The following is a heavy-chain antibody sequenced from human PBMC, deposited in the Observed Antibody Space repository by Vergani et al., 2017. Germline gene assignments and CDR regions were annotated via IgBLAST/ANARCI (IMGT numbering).Heavy chain of an antibody. V-gene: IGHV4-34*01. CDR2: IDHTGRP. Sequence: QVQLQQWGGGLLKPSETLSLTCVVNGGSFTSYHWTWIRQSPGEGLEWVGDIDHTGRPDYNPSLKSRLTMSVDKSRNHFSLTLNSVTATDTAIYFCARVNTETNGHLYYYYYMDVRGQGTAVTVS. CDR3: ARVNTETNGHLYYYYYMDV. CDR1: GGSFTSYH. J-gene: IGHJ6*03. D-gene: IGHD4-11*01.